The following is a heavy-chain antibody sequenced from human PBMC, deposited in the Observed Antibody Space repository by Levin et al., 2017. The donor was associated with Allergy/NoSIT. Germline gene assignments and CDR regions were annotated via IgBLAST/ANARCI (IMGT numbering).Heavy chain of an antibody. J-gene: IGHJ4*02. CDR1: GGSISSYY. CDR3: AMGEYYFDY. Sequence: SETLSLTCTVSGGSISSYYWSWIRQPPGKGLEWIGHIYYSGSTNYNPSLKSRVTISVDTSKNQFSLKLSSVTAADTAVYYCAMGEYYFDYWGQGTLVTVSS. V-gene: IGHV4-59*01. D-gene: IGHD3-16*01. CDR2: IYYSGST.